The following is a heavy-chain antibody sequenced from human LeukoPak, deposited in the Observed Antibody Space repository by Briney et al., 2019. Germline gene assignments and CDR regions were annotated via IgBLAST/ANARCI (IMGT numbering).Heavy chain of an antibody. CDR1: GGSISSRSYY. Sequence: SETLSLTCTVSGGSISSRSYYWGWIRQPPGKGLEWIANIYHSGDTYYNPSLKSRVTISVDTSKNQFSLKLSSVAAADTAVYYCVRDRSRWDLLPFDSWGQGTLVTVSS. CDR3: VRDRSRWDLLPFDS. V-gene: IGHV4-39*07. CDR2: IYHSGDT. J-gene: IGHJ4*02. D-gene: IGHD1-26*01.